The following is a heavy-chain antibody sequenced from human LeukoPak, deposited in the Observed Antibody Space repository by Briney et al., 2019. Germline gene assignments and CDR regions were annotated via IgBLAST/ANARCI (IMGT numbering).Heavy chain of an antibody. CDR3: ARAGYCSDGKCYTFDY. V-gene: IGHV1-2*02. D-gene: IGHD2-15*01. CDR2: INPNSGGT. J-gene: IGHJ4*02. CDR1: GYTFTGYY. Sequence: ASVKVSCKASGYTFTGYYMHWVRQAPGQGLEWMGWINPNSGGTDCAQRFQGRVTMTRDTSITMIYMEMSSLTPDDTAVYYCARAGYCSDGKCYTFDYWGQGTLVTVSS.